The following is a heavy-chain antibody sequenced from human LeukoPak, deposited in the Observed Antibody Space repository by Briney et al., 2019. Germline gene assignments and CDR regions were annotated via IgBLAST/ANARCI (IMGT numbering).Heavy chain of an antibody. Sequence: GGSLRLSCAASGFTFSDYYMSWIRQAPGKGLEWVSYISSSSSYIYYADSVKGRFTISRDNAKNSLYLQMNSLRAEDTAVYYCARDGRFVGHDFDYWGQGTLVTVSS. V-gene: IGHV3-11*06. CDR3: ARDGRFVGHDFDY. CDR1: GFTFSDYY. D-gene: IGHD3-3*01. CDR2: ISSSSSYI. J-gene: IGHJ4*02.